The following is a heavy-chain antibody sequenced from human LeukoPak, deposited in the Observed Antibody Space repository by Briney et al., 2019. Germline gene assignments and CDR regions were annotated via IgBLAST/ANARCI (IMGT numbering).Heavy chain of an antibody. J-gene: IGHJ4*02. V-gene: IGHV3-30*04. Sequence: SGGSLRLSCAASGFTFSSYAMHWVRQAPGKGLEWVAVISYDGSNKYYADSVKGRFTISRDNSKNTLYLQMNSLRAEDTAVYYCTKDHRFLEWFDYWGQGTLVTVSS. CDR3: TKDHRFLEWFDY. CDR1: GFTFSSYA. D-gene: IGHD3-3*01. CDR2: ISYDGSNK.